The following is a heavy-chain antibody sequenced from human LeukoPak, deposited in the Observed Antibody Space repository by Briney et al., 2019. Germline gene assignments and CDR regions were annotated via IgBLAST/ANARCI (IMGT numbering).Heavy chain of an antibody. CDR1: GYTFTSYY. V-gene: IGHV1-46*01. J-gene: IGHJ1*01. CDR2: INPSGGST. D-gene: IGHD6-13*01. Sequence: ASVKVSCKASGYTFTSYYMHWVRQAPGQGLEWMGIINPSGGSTSYAQKFQGRVTMTRDTSTSTVYMELSSLRSEDTAVYYCARDYRLGSSSWPPEYFQHWGQGTLVTVSS. CDR3: ARDYRLGSSSWPPEYFQH.